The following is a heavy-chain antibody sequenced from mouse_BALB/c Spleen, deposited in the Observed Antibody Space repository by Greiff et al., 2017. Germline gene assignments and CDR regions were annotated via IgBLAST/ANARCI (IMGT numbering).Heavy chain of an antibody. V-gene: IGHV5-6-4*01. Sequence: EVKLEESGGGLVKPGGSLKLSCAASGFTFSSYTMSWVRQTPEKRLEWVATISSGGSYTYYPDSVKGRFTISRDNAKNTLYLQMSSLKSEDTAMYYCTRDQDDYVFAYWGQGTLVTVSA. CDR2: ISSGGSYT. D-gene: IGHD2-4*01. CDR3: TRDQDDYVFAY. CDR1: GFTFSSYT. J-gene: IGHJ3*01.